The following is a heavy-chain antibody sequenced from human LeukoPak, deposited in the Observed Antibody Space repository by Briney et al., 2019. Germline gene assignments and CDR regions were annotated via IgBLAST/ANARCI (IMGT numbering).Heavy chain of an antibody. D-gene: IGHD2-15*01. CDR2: INPSGGSS. CDR1: GYTFTGYY. Sequence: ASVKVSCKASGYTFTGYYMHWVRQAPGQGLEWMGIINPSGGSSTYAQKFQGRVTMTRDLSTNTVFMELSSLRSEDTAFYYCARVQSSGGGTYYYPYWGQGTLVTVSS. CDR3: ARVQSSGGGTYYYPY. V-gene: IGHV1-46*01. J-gene: IGHJ4*02.